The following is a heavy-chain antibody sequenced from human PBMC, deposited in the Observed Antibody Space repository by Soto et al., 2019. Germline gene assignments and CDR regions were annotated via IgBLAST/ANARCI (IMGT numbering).Heavy chain of an antibody. Sequence: EVQLVESGGGLVKPGGSLRLSCAASGLTFTNAWMNWVRQAPGKGLAWVGRIRTKSDGETTEYAAPVKGRIAISRDDLRKMLFLEMNSLDSDDSAVYYCVSEMPLLGVFDFWGQGTLVTVSS. CDR1: GLTFTNAW. CDR2: IRTKSDGETT. J-gene: IGHJ4*02. D-gene: IGHD3-16*01. V-gene: IGHV3-15*01. CDR3: VSEMPLLGVFDF.